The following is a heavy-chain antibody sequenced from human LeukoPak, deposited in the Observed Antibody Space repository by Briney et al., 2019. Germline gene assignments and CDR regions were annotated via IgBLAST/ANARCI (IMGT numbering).Heavy chain of an antibody. V-gene: IGHV3-21*01. J-gene: IGHJ6*03. CDR2: ISSSSSYI. Sequence: GGSLRLSCAASGFTFSGSAMHWVRQASGKGLEWVSSISSSSSYIYYADSVKGRFTISRDNAKNSLYLQMNSLRAEDTAVYYCARGPYASGSYGRRGWVHYMDVWGKGTTVTISS. CDR3: ARGPYASGSYGRRGWVHYMDV. D-gene: IGHD3-10*01. CDR1: GFTFSGSA.